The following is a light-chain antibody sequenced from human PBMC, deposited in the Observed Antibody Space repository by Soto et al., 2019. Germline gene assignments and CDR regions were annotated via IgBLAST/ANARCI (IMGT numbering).Light chain of an antibody. Sequence: DVLVTQSPSSLSAPVGDRVTITCRASQIIVTDLSWYQQXXXXAPTLLIYGASTLQRGVPSRFSGSGSGTDFTLTINSLQPEDSATYYCQQTYSTPITFGRGTRLEIK. CDR1: QIIVTD. CDR3: QQTYSTPIT. CDR2: GAS. J-gene: IGKJ5*01. V-gene: IGKV1-39*01.